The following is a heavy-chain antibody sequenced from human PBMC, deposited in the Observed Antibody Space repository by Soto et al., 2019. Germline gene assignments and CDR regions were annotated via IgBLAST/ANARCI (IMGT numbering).Heavy chain of an antibody. CDR3: ARGEAWTDEAFDI. D-gene: IGHD5-12*01. V-gene: IGHV3-33*01. CDR1: GFGVSNYG. Sequence: QVQLVESGGGVVQPGESLRLSWAASGFGVSNYGMHWVRRAPGKGLEWVAVIWKDENNKYYRDSVKGRFTISRDNSKNTVELQMSSLRGEDTAVYHCARGEAWTDEAFDIWGQGTMVSVSS. CDR2: IWKDENNK. J-gene: IGHJ3*02.